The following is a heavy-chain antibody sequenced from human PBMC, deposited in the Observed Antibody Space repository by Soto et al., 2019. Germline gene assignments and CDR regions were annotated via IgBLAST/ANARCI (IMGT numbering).Heavy chain of an antibody. CDR2: ITWNSGSI. Sequence: EVQLVESGGGLVQPGRSLRLSCAASGFTFDDYAMHWVRQAPGKGLEWVSGITWNSGSIGYADSVKGRFTISRDNAKNSRYLQMNSLRAEDTALYYCAKYDYWGQGTLVTVSS. V-gene: IGHV3-9*01. CDR1: GFTFDDYA. CDR3: AKYDY. J-gene: IGHJ4*02.